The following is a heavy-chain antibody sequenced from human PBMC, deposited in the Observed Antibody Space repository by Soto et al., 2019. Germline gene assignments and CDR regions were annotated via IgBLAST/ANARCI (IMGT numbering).Heavy chain of an antibody. CDR1: GASISTSDW. Sequence: PSETRSLTCAVSGASISTSDWWAWVRQPPGKGLQWIGEIYQTGKTNYNPSLKSQVTISVDRSKNEFSLKLSYLTAADTAVYYCARLTSQGPRFDSWGQGSLVTVSS. CDR2: IYQTGKT. CDR3: ARLTSQGPRFDS. D-gene: IGHD7-27*01. J-gene: IGHJ4*02. V-gene: IGHV4-4*02.